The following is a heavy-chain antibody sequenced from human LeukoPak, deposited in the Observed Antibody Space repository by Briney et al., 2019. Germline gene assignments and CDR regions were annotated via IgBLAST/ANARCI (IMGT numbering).Heavy chain of an antibody. CDR1: GGTFSSYA. V-gene: IGHV1-69*04. J-gene: IGHJ4*02. Sequence: SVKVSCKASGGTFSSYAISWVRQAPGQGLEWMGRIIPILGIANYAQKFQGRVTITADKSTSTAYMELSSLRSEDTAVYYCAREADEYYYDSSGYYDYWGQGTLVTVSS. CDR3: AREADEYYYDSSGYYDY. CDR2: IIPILGIA. D-gene: IGHD3-22*01.